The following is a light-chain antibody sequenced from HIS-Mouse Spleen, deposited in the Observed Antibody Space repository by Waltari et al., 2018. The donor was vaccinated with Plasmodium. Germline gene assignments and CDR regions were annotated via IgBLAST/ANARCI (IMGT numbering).Light chain of an antibody. CDR1: QRVSSY. CDR3: QQRSNWPSLT. J-gene: IGKJ4*01. CDR2: DAA. V-gene: IGKV3-11*01. Sequence: EIVLTHSPATLFFSPGERAPLPCRASQRVSSYLAWYQQNPGQAPRLLIYDAANRATGIPARFSGSGSGTDFTLTISSLEPEDFAVYYCQQRSNWPSLTFGGGTKVEIK.